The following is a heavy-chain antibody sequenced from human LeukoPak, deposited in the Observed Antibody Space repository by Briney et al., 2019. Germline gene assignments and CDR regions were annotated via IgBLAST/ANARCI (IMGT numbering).Heavy chain of an antibody. Sequence: GGSLTLSCATSGFTFSTSWMHWVRQAPGKGLVWVSRTNTDGDTRDYADSVKGRFTISRDNAKNTLYLQMNSLRVEDTAVYYCVRDMGYYDKVWGQGTLVTVSS. V-gene: IGHV3-74*01. D-gene: IGHD3-22*01. J-gene: IGHJ4*02. CDR1: GFTFSTSW. CDR3: VRDMGYYDKV. CDR2: TNTDGDTR.